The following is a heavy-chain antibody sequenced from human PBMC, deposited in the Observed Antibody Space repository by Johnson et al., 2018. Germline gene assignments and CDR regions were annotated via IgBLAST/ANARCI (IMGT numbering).Heavy chain of an antibody. Sequence: QVQLVESGAEVKKPGASVKLSCKASGYTFTSCAMHWVRQAPGQRLEWMGWINVGNGNTKYSQKFKDRVTITRDTSASTAYMELSSLSSEDTAVYYGPRGARTTDYYDYIDVWGEGTTVTVSS. D-gene: IGHD1-7*01. CDR1: GYTFTSCA. J-gene: IGHJ6*03. CDR2: INVGNGNT. V-gene: IGHV1-3*01. CDR3: PRGARTTDYYDYIDV.